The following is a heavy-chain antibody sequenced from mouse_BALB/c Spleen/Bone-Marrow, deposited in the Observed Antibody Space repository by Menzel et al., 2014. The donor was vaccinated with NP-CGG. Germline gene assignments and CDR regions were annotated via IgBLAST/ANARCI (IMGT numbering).Heavy chain of an antibody. J-gene: IGHJ2*01. CDR2: ITIGGGGS. V-gene: IGHV5-12-2*01. CDR3: TRHGGGPDYFDH. CDR1: GFTFSSYA. Sequence: EVNVVDSGGGLAQPGGPLRLSCAASGFTFSSYAMSWVRQTPEKRLEWVAYITIGGGGSYYPDTVKGRFAISRDNAENTLYLQMSSLKSEDTAIYYCTRHGGGPDYFDHWGQGTTLIVSS.